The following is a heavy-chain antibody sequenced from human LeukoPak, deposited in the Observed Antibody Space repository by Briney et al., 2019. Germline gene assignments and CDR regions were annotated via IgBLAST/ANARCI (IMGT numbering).Heavy chain of an antibody. J-gene: IGHJ5*02. V-gene: IGHV3-23*01. CDR3: AKSKEDCCGSFDP. Sequence: GGSLRLSCTASGFTFGDYAMSWVRQAPGKGLEWVSAISGSATTYYADSVRGRFIISRDNSKNTLYLQMSSLRAEDTAVYYCAKSKEDCCGSFDPWGQGTLVTVSS. D-gene: IGHD2-15*01. CDR2: ISGSATT. CDR1: GFTFGDYA.